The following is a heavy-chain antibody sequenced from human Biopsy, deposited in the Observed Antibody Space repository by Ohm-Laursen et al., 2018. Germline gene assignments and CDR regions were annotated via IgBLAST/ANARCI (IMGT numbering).Heavy chain of an antibody. V-gene: IGHV3-23*01. CDR2: ISGSGGST. D-gene: IGHD2-2*02. J-gene: IGHJ4*02. Sequence: SLRLSCAASGFSFDNYAMNWVRQAPGKGLEWVSTISGSGGSTYYADSVEGRFTISRDASKNTLYLLMNSLRAEDTAMYYCAKGGYCTTTSCYMDVDYWGQGTLVTVSS. CDR1: GFSFDNYA. CDR3: AKGGYCTTTSCYMDVDY.